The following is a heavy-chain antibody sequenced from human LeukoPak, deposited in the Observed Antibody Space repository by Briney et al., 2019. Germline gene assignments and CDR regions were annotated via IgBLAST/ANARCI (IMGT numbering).Heavy chain of an antibody. CDR1: GGTFSSYA. CDR3: ARVRGSGSLKDAFDI. D-gene: IGHD1-26*01. Sequence: SVKVSCKASGGTFSSYAISWVRQAPGQGLEWMGGIIPIFGTANYAQKFQGRVTITTDESTSTAYMELSSLRSEDTAVYYCARVRGSGSLKDAFDIWGQGTMVTVSS. V-gene: IGHV1-69*05. J-gene: IGHJ3*02. CDR2: IIPIFGTA.